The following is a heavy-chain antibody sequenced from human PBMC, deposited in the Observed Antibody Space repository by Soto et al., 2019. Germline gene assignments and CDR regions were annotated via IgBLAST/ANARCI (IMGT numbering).Heavy chain of an antibody. CDR1: GFTFSSYA. J-gene: IGHJ6*02. V-gene: IGHV3-23*01. CDR2: ISGSGGNT. CDR3: AKERYFDIVTGYVYYNYGMDV. Sequence: EVQLLESGGRLVQPGGFLRLSCAASGFTFSSYAINWVRQAPGKGLEWVSSISGSGGNTYYADSVKGRFSISRDNSENTLYLQMNSLRAEDTAVYYCAKERYFDIVTGYVYYNYGMDVWGQGTTVTVSS. D-gene: IGHD3-9*01.